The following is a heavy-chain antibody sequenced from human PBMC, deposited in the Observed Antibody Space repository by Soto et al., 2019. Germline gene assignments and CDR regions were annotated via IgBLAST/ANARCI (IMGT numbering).Heavy chain of an antibody. V-gene: IGHV1-69*01. CDR1: VGTFSRKA. Sequence: QVRLEQSWVEVKKPGASVKVSCTAAVGTFSRKAIAWLRQSPGQGLEWMGGIIPMFGTTNYAQRFQDRLTITADESTRTGSMEPSSLTSEGTAVYYCARVIETTTVHMGWFDDWGQGTLVTVSS. CDR2: IIPMFGTT. D-gene: IGHD4-4*01. J-gene: IGHJ5*02. CDR3: ARVIETTTVHMGWFDD.